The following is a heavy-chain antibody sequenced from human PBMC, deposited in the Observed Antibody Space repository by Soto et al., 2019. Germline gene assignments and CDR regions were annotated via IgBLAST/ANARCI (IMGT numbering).Heavy chain of an antibody. V-gene: IGHV1-3*05. D-gene: IGHD3-16*02. CDR1: GYTFTNYA. CDR3: ARGFPLWFGP. Sequence: QVQLVQSGAEEKKPGASVKVSCKASGYTFTNYAMHWVRQAPGQRLEWMGWINAGNGNTKYSQKFQGRVTITRDTSASTAYMELSSLRSDATAVYYCARGFPLWFGPWGQGTLVSVSS. J-gene: IGHJ5*02. CDR2: INAGNGNT.